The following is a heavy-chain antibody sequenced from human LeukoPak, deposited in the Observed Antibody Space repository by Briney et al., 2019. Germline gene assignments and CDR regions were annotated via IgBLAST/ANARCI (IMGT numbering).Heavy chain of an antibody. D-gene: IGHD5-18*01. J-gene: IGHJ4*02. CDR2: ISGNGGKT. V-gene: IGHV3-23*01. CDR1: GFTFSSYA. CDR3: AKDRAYSFDY. Sequence: GGSLRLSCAASGFTFSSYAMSWVRQAPGKGLEWVSAISGNGGKTYYADSVKGRFTFSRDNSKNTLYLQMNSLRAEDTAVYYCAKDRAYSFDYWGQGTLVTVSS.